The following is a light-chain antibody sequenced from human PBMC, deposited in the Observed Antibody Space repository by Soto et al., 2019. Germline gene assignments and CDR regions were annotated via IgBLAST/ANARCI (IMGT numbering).Light chain of an antibody. J-gene: IGKJ5*01. CDR1: QTISRW. V-gene: IGKV1-5*01. CDR2: DAS. CDR3: HSRA. Sequence: DIQLTQTTSTLSASVGDEVTITCRASQTISRWLAWYQQKPGRAPKLLIYDASTLESGVPSRFSGSGSETEFSLTISRLQPDDFATYFCHSRAFGQGTRLEIK.